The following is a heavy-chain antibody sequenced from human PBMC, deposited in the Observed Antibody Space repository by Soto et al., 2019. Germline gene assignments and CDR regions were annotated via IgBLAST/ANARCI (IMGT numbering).Heavy chain of an antibody. D-gene: IGHD2-15*01. CDR3: ARGGPTSGGSYYRHYIDY. CDR1: GYTFTSYG. Sequence: ASVKVSCKASGYTFTSYGISWVRQAPGQGLEWMGWINPNSGGTNYAQKFQGWVTMTRDTSISTAYMELSRLRSDDTAVYYCARGGPTSGGSYYRHYIDYWGQGTLVTVSS. V-gene: IGHV1-2*04. CDR2: INPNSGGT. J-gene: IGHJ4*02.